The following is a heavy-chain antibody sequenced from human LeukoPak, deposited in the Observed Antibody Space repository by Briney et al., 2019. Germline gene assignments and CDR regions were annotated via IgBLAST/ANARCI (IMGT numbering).Heavy chain of an antibody. J-gene: IGHJ4*02. CDR3: ARGVDY. CDR2: ISPGSTTI. CDR1: GFTFRTYR. Sequence: GVSLRLSCEASGFTFRTYRMNWVRQAPGKGLEWVSYISPGSTTIYYADSVKGRFTISRDNAKNSLYLQMNSLRDEDTAVYYCARGVDYWGQGTLVTVSS. V-gene: IGHV3-48*02.